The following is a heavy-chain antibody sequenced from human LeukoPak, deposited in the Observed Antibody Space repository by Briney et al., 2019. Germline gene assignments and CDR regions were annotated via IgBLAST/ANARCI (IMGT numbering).Heavy chain of an antibody. CDR1: GGSISSSSYY. V-gene: IGHV4-39*07. CDR3: ARSQGDYYSEYFDL. J-gene: IGHJ2*01. CDR2: IYYSGST. D-gene: IGHD3-10*01. Sequence: SEILSLTCTVSGGSISSSSYYWGWIRQPPGKGLKWIGSIYYSGSTYYNPSLKSRVTISVDSSKNQFSLKLSSVTAADTAVYYCARSQGDYYSEYFDLWGRGTLVTVSS.